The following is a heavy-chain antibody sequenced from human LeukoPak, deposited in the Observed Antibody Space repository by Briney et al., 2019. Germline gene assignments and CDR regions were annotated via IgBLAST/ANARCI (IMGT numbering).Heavy chain of an antibody. CDR1: GYTFTSYD. D-gene: IGHD3-3*01. Sequence: GASVKVSCKASGYTFTSYDINWVRQATGQGLEWMGWMNPNSGNTGYAQKFQGRVTMTRNTSISTAYMELSSLRSEDTAVYYCARGSSSYDFWSGYWPYYFDYWGQGTLVTVYS. V-gene: IGHV1-8*01. CDR2: MNPNSGNT. CDR3: ARGSSSYDFWSGYWPYYFDY. J-gene: IGHJ4*02.